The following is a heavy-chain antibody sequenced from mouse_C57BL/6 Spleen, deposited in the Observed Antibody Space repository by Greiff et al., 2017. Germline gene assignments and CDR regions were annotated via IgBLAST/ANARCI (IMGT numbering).Heavy chain of an antibody. CDR3: ALRQGAWFAY. CDR2: ISSGGSYT. CDR1: GFTFSSYG. V-gene: IGHV5-6*02. J-gene: IGHJ3*01. Sequence: EVMLVESGGDLVKPGGSLKLSCAASGFTFSSYGMSWVRQTPDKRLEWVATISSGGSYTYYPDSVKGRFTISRDNAKNTLYLQMSSLKSEDTAMYYCALRQGAWFAYWGQGTLVTVSA.